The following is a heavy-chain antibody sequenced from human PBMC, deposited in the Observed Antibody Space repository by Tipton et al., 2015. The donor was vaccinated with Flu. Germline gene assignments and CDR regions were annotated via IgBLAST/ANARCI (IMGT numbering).Heavy chain of an antibody. J-gene: IGHJ5*02. V-gene: IGHV1-69*12. CDR2: IVPIFGSA. D-gene: IGHD2/OR15-2a*01. CDR1: GGSFTRYS. Sequence: QVQLVQSGAEVKKPGSSVRVSCKASGGSFTRYSFTWVRQAPGQGLEWMGGIVPIFGSAKYAQKFQDRVTITADESTSTVYMELSSLRSEDTAVYYCARDSIPQGLNYFGPWGQGTLVTVAS. CDR3: ARDSIPQGLNYFGP.